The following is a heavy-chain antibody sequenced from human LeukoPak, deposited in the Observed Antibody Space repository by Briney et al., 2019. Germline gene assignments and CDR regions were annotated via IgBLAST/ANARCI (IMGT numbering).Heavy chain of an antibody. CDR2: IYYSGST. J-gene: IGHJ4*02. CDR1: GGSISSYY. CDR3: ARGAGYSTYYFDY. Sequence: SETLSLTCTVSGGSISSYYWSWIRQPPGKRLEWIGYIYYSGSTNYNPSLKSRVTISVDTSKNQFSLKLSSVTAADTAVYYCARGAGYSTYYFDYWGQGTLVTVSS. V-gene: IGHV4-59*01. D-gene: IGHD6-13*01.